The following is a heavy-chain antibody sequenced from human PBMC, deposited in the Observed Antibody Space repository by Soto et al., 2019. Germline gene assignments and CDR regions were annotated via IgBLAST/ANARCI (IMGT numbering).Heavy chain of an antibody. D-gene: IGHD3-10*01. Sequence: QVQLVQSGAEVKKPGASVKVSCKASGYTFTSYGISWVRQAPVQGLEWMGWISAYNGNTNYAQKLQGRVTMTIDTSTSTDYMELRSLRSDDTAVYYCASNYLYYYGSGNTNYYGMDVWGQGTTVTVS. CDR2: ISAYNGNT. V-gene: IGHV1-18*01. CDR1: GYTFTSYG. CDR3: ASNYLYYYGSGNTNYYGMDV. J-gene: IGHJ6*02.